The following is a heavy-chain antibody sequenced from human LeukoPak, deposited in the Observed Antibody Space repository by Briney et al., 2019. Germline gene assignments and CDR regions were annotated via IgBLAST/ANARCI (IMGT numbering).Heavy chain of an antibody. J-gene: IGHJ4*02. Sequence: SGPALVKPTQTLTLTCTFSGFSLSTSGVRVSWIRQPPGKALEWLARIDWDDDKLYTPSLQTRLTISKATSKNQVVLTMTNMDPVDTPTYYCARSLYDWGIYHFDYWGQGTLVTVSS. CDR2: IDWDDDK. D-gene: IGHD3-10*01. CDR3: ARSLYDWGIYHFDY. CDR1: GFSLSTSGVR. V-gene: IGHV2-70*04.